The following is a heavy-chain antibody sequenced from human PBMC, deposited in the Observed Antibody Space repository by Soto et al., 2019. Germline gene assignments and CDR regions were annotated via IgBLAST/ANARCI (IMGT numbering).Heavy chain of an antibody. CDR3: TRKRFGMDV. CDR1: GFTFSNSW. J-gene: IGHJ6*02. CDR2: IKEDGSEK. Sequence: EVQLVESGGGLVQPGESLRLSCAASGFTFSNSWMSWVRQAPGKGLEWVANIKEDGSEKDYVDPVKGRFTITRDNAKNSLELQNNNLRAGDTGVYFCTRKRFGMDVWGQGTTVTVSS. V-gene: IGHV3-7*03.